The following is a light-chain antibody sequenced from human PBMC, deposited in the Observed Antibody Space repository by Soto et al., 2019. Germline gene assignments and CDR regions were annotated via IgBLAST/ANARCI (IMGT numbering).Light chain of an antibody. CDR3: HHYSSWTPYT. CDR2: GAS. Sequence: EIVMTQSPDTLSVSPGDRAALSCRTSQSVSSDLAWYQQKPGQAPRLLIYGASTRATGIPARFSGSGSGTEFTLTISRLKYEDFEVYYCHHYSSWTPYTFGQGTKVDIK. V-gene: IGKV3D-15*01. CDR1: QSVSSD. J-gene: IGKJ2*01.